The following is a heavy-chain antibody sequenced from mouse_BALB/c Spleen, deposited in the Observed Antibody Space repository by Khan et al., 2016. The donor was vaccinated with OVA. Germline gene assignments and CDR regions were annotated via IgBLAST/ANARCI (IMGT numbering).Heavy chain of an antibody. V-gene: IGHV1S137*01. D-gene: IGHD2-1*01. CDR3: ARNIYYGTGDSAMDY. CDR2: ISTYSGIT. Sequence: QVQLQQSGPELVRPGVSVMISCKGSGYTFTDYAVHWVKQSHAKSLEWIGVISTYSGITDYNQKFKSQATVTVDKSYTTAYMELDRLTSEDPASDYCARNIYYGTGDSAMDYWGQGTSVTVSA. J-gene: IGHJ4*01. CDR1: GYTFTDYA.